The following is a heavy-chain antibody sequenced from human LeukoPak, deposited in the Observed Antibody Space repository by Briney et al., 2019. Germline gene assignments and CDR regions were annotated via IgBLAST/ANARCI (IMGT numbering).Heavy chain of an antibody. D-gene: IGHD5-18*01. CDR2: ISSSSSTI. Sequence: QPGGSLRLSCAASGFTFSNYSMNWVRQAPGKGLEWVSYISSSSSTIYYADSVKGRFTISRDNAKNSLYLQMNSLRAEDTAVYYCARDRDPRGYRLPFDYWGQGTLVTVSS. CDR1: GFTFSNYS. J-gene: IGHJ4*02. V-gene: IGHV3-48*01. CDR3: ARDRDPRGYRLPFDY.